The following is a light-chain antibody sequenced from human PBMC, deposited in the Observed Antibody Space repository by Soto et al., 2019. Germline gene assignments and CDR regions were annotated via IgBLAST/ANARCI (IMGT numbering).Light chain of an antibody. Sequence: EIVMTQSPATLSVSPGESATLSCRASQSISSSKLAWYQQNPGQAPRLLMYGASNRATGIPARFSGSGSGTEFTLTISSLQSEDFAVYYCQQYDYWPRTFGQGTKVE. CDR2: GAS. CDR1: QSISSS. CDR3: QQYDYWPRT. V-gene: IGKV3-15*01. J-gene: IGKJ1*01.